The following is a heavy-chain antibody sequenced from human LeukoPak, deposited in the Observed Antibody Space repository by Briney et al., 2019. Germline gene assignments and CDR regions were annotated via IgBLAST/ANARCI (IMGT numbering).Heavy chain of an antibody. CDR1: GFTFSTYS. CDR3: ARASGPFDY. D-gene: IGHD1-14*01. V-gene: IGHV3-48*01. CDR2: ITSSSSTI. J-gene: IGHJ4*02. Sequence: PGGSLRLSCAASGFTFSTYSMNWVRQAPGKGLEWISYITSSSSTISYAESVKGRSTISRDNAKNTLYLQVNSLRAEDTAVYYCARASGPFDYWGQGTLVTVSS.